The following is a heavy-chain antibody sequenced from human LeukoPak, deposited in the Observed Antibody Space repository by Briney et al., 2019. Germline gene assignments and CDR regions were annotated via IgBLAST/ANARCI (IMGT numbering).Heavy chain of an antibody. CDR2: INHSGST. J-gene: IGHJ5*02. V-gene: IGHV4-34*01. D-gene: IGHD2-15*01. CDR1: GGSFSGYY. CDR3: AGRGGNWFGGWFDP. Sequence: PSETLSLTCAVYGGSFSGYYWSWIRQPPGKGLEWIGEINHSGSTNYNPSLKSRVTISVDTSKNQFSLKLSSVTAADTAVYYCAGRGGNWFGGWFDPWGQGTLVTVSS.